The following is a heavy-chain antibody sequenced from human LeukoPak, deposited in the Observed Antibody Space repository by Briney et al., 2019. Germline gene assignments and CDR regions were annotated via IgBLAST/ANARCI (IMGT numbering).Heavy chain of an antibody. D-gene: IGHD1-14*01. CDR1: GGTFSSYA. Sequence: AASVKVSCKASGGTFSSYAISWVRQAPGQGLEWTGRIIPILGIANYAQKFQGRVTITADKSTSTAYMELSSLRSEDTAVYYCTTDAAWYYWGQGTLVTVSS. CDR3: TTDAAWYY. CDR2: IIPILGIA. J-gene: IGHJ4*02. V-gene: IGHV1-69*04.